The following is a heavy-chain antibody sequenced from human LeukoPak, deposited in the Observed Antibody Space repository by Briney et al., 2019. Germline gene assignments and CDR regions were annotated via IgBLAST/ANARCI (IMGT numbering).Heavy chain of an antibody. Sequence: ASVKVSCKASGYTFTSYDINWGRQATGQGLEWMGWMNPNSGNTGYAQKFQGRVTITRNTSISTAYMELSSLRSEDTAVYYCARAGLYYDFWSGYYDYYYYMDVWGKGTTVTVSS. V-gene: IGHV1-8*03. D-gene: IGHD3-3*01. CDR1: GYTFTSYD. CDR3: ARAGLYYDFWSGYYDYYYYMDV. CDR2: MNPNSGNT. J-gene: IGHJ6*03.